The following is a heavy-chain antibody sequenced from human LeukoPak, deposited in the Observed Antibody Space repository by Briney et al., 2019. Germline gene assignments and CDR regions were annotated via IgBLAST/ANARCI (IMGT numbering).Heavy chain of an antibody. D-gene: IGHD6-19*01. CDR1: GFTFSSYS. J-gene: IGHJ4*02. CDR3: ARLRSGLALDY. V-gene: IGHV3-21*01. CDR2: ISSSSSYI. Sequence: GGSLRLSCAASGFTFSSYSMNWVRQAPGKGLEWVSSISSSSSYIYYADSVKGRFTISRDNAKNSLYLQMNGLRAEDTAVYYCARLRSGLALDYWGQGTLVTVSS.